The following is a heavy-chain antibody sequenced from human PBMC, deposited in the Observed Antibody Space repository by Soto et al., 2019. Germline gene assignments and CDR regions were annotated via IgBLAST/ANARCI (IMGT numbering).Heavy chain of an antibody. Sequence: GGSLRLSCAASGFTFSSYDMHWVRQATGKGLEWVSAIGTAGDTYYPGSVKGRFTISRENAKNSLYLQMNSLRAEDTAVYYCARGRYYYDSSGYYGAFGYWGQGTLVTVSS. V-gene: IGHV3-13*01. CDR1: GFTFSSYD. CDR2: IGTAGDT. D-gene: IGHD3-22*01. CDR3: ARGRYYYDSSGYYGAFGY. J-gene: IGHJ4*02.